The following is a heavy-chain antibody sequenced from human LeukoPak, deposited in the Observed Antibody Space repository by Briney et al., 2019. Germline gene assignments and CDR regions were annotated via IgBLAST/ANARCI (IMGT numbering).Heavy chain of an antibody. CDR1: GYTFTGYY. CDR2: INPNSGGT. Sequence: ASVKVSCKASGYTFTGYYMHWVRQAPGQGLEWMGRINPNSGGTNYAQKLQGRVTMTRDTSISTAYMELSRLRSNDTAVYYCATLVEYSSSSNAFDIWGQGTMVTVSS. J-gene: IGHJ3*02. V-gene: IGHV1-2*06. CDR3: ATLVEYSSSSNAFDI. D-gene: IGHD6-6*01.